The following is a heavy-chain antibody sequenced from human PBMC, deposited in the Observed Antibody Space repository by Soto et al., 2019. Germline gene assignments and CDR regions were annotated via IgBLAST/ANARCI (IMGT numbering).Heavy chain of an antibody. CDR2: ISGSGGST. CDR3: AKGDYYDSSGYGY. D-gene: IGHD3-22*01. Sequence: GGSLRLSCAASGFTFSSYAMSWVRQAPGKGLEWVSAISGSGGSTYYADSVKGRFTISRDNSKNTLYLQMNSLRAEDTAVYYSAKGDYYDSSGYGYWGQGTLVTVSS. CDR1: GFTFSSYA. J-gene: IGHJ4*02. V-gene: IGHV3-23*01.